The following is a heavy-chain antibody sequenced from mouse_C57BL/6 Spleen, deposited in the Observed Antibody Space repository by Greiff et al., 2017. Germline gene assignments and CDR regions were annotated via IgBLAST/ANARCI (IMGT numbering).Heavy chain of an antibody. Sequence: QVQLQQSGPELVKPGASVKISCKASGYAFSSSWMNWVKQRPGKGLEWIGRIYPGDGDTNYNGKFKGKATLTADKSSSTAYMQLSSLTSEDSAVYFCARDWDEGTWLAYWGQGTLVTVSA. CDR2: IYPGDGDT. V-gene: IGHV1-82*01. J-gene: IGHJ3*01. CDR3: ARDWDEGTWLAY. D-gene: IGHD4-1*01. CDR1: GYAFSSSW.